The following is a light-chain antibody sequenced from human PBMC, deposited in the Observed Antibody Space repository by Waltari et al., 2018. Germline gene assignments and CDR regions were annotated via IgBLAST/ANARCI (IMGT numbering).Light chain of an antibody. J-gene: IGKJ1*01. CDR1: QSLLKSDGYSH. CDR2: LGS. Sequence: DIVMTQSPLSLPVTPGESASISCRSSQSLLKSDGYSHLDWYLQKPGQSPQLLMYLGSNRVSGVPDRFSGSGSGTDFTLRISRVEADDVGVYYCMQAFESPRTLGQGTKVEIK. V-gene: IGKV2-28*01. CDR3: MQAFESPRT.